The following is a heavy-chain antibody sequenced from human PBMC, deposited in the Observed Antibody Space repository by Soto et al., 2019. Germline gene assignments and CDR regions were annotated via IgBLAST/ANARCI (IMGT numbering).Heavy chain of an antibody. CDR3: ASRKRGYSYGYYDY. CDR2: IYYSGST. V-gene: IGHV4-31*03. J-gene: IGHJ4*02. D-gene: IGHD5-18*01. Sequence: PSETLSLTCTVSGGSISSGGYYWRWIRQHPGKGLEWIGYIYYSGSTYYNPSLKSRVTISVDTSKNQFSLKLSSVTAADTAVYYCASRKRGYSYGYYDYWGQGTLVTV. CDR1: GGSISSGGYY.